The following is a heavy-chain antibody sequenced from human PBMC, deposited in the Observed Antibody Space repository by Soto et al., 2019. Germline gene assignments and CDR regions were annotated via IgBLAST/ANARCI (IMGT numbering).Heavy chain of an antibody. CDR3: ARDCAGFSSGWYQRGGFDY. D-gene: IGHD6-19*01. Sequence: QVQLVESGGGVVQPGRSLRLSCAASGFTFSSYGMHWVRQAPGKGLEWVAVIWYDGSNKYYADSVKGRFTISRDNSKNPLYRQMDSRRAEDTAVYYCARDCAGFSSGWYQRGGFDYWGQGTLVTVSS. CDR1: GFTFSSYG. V-gene: IGHV3-33*01. CDR2: IWYDGSNK. J-gene: IGHJ4*02.